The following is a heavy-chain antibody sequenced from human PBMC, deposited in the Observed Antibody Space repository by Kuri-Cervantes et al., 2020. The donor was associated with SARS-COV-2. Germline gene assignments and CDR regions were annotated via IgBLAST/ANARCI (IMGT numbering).Heavy chain of an antibody. V-gene: IGHV1-2*02. Sequence: ASVTVSCKASGYTFTGYYMHWVRQAPGQGLEWMGWINPNSGGTNYAQKFQGRVTMTRDTSISTAYMELSRLRSDDTAVYYCARVAVGATHPNYYMDVWGKGNTV. CDR2: INPNSGGT. CDR3: ARVAVGATHPNYYMDV. CDR1: GYTFTGYY. J-gene: IGHJ6*03. D-gene: IGHD1-26*01.